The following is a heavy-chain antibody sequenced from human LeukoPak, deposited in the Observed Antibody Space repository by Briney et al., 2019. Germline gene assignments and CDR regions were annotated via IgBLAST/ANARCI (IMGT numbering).Heavy chain of an antibody. J-gene: IGHJ4*02. CDR3: ASPSPGLGELSPTVASLDY. CDR2: IKSKTDGGTT. Sequence: GGSLRLSCAASGLTFSNAWMSWVRQAPGKGLEWVGRIKSKTDGGTTDYAAPVKGRFTISRDNSKNTLYLQMNSLRAEDTAVYYCASPSPGLGELSPTVASLDYWGQGTLVTVSS. V-gene: IGHV3-15*01. D-gene: IGHD3-16*02. CDR1: GLTFSNAW.